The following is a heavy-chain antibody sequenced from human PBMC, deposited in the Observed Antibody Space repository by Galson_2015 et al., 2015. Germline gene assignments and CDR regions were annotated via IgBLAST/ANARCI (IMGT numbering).Heavy chain of an antibody. CDR3: AREYLAVVATLRGVVD. J-gene: IGHJ4*02. V-gene: IGHV1-69*13. Sequence: SVKVSCKASGGTFSSYAISWVRQAPGQGLEWMGGIIPIFGTANYAQKFQGRVTITADESTSTAYMELSSLRSEDTAVYYCAREYLAVVATLRGVVDWGQGTLVTVSS. CDR1: GGTFSSYA. D-gene: IGHD5-12*01. CDR2: IIPIFGTA.